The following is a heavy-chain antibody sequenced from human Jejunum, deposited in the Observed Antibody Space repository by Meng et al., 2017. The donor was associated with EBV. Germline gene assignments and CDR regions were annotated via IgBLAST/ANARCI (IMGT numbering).Heavy chain of an antibody. V-gene: IGHV3-30-3*01. CDR2: ISNDGNNK. D-gene: IGHD3-16*01. CDR3: TREWGADY. CDR1: GFTFSGHA. J-gene: IGHJ4*02. Sequence: GGGVVQPGRSRRLSCEASGFTFSGHAMKWVRQAPGKGLKWVALISNDGNNKYYADSVKGRFTTSRDNSKNTLYLQMNSLRVDDTALYYCTREWGADYWGQGTLVTVSS.